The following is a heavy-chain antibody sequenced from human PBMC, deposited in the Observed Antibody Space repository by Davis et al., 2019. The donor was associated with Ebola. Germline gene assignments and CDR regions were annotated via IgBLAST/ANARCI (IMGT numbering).Heavy chain of an antibody. J-gene: IGHJ5*02. V-gene: IGHV4-59*08. D-gene: IGHD3-10*01. Sequence: PSETLSLTCTVSGGSISSYYWSWIRQPPGKGLEWIGYIYYSGSTNYNPSLKSRVTISVDTSKNQFSLKLSSVTDADTAVYYCARGTMVQGVITSLGSWFDPWGQGTLVTVSS. CDR2: IYYSGST. CDR3: ARGTMVQGVITSLGSWFDP. CDR1: GGSISSYY.